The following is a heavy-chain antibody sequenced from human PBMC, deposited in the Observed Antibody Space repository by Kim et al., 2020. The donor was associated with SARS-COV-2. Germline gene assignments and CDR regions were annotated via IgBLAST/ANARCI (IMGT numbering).Heavy chain of an antibody. CDR2: IDPSDGST. CDR1: GYTFTSYY. D-gene: IGHD6-13*01. Sequence: ASVKVSCKASGYTFTSYYMHWVRQAPGKGLEWMGKIDPSDGSTSYAQKFKGRVTVTRDTSTSTVYMELSSLRSEDTAVYYCATGAAATGNWGQEPRSPSP. CDR3: ATGAAATGN. J-gene: IGHJ4*01. V-gene: IGHV1-46*01.